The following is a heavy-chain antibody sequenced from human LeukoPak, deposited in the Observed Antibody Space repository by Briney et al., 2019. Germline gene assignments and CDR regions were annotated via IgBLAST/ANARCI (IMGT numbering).Heavy chain of an antibody. V-gene: IGHV3-7*01. CDR3: ARDRTLDY. Sequence: GGSLRLSCAASGFTFSNAWMSWVRQAPGKGLEWVANIKQDGSEKYYVDSVKGRFTISRDNAKNSLYLQMNSLRAEDTAVYYCARDRTLDYWGQGTLVTVSS. CDR1: GFTFSNAW. J-gene: IGHJ4*02. CDR2: IKQDGSEK.